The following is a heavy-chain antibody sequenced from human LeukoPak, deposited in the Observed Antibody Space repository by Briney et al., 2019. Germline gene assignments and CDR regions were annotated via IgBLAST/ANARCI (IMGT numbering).Heavy chain of an antibody. CDR3: ARAYMTTVTTWGVNEAVDI. V-gene: IGHV4-38-2*01. CDR2: SSNSGST. Sequence: PSETLSLTCAVSGYSISSCYYRGWLRQPPGKGLGGFGSSSNSGSTYYTPSLKSRVTISVDNAKNPLYLQLNTVSAADTAVYYCARAYMTTVTTWGVNEAVDIWGQGKMVTVSA. CDR1: GYSISSCYY. J-gene: IGHJ3*02. D-gene: IGHD4-17*01.